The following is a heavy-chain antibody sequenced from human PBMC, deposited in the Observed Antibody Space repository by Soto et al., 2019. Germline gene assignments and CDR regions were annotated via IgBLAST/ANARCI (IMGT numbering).Heavy chain of an antibody. CDR3: ARDGGFGELKY. D-gene: IGHD3-10*01. V-gene: IGHV1-69*18. Sequence: QVLLVQSGAELKKPGSSVKVSCKASGDTFSGYPINWVRQAPGEGLEWMGRIIPVFGTTNDAQRFEGRVTFTADESTNTAYMELRGLLSEDTAVYYCARDGGFGELKYWGPGTLVTVSS. CDR1: GDTFSGYP. CDR2: IIPVFGTT. J-gene: IGHJ4*02.